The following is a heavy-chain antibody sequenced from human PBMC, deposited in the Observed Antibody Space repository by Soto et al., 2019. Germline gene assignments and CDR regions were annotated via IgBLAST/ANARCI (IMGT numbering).Heavy chain of an antibody. CDR2: ISWNSGSI. CDR1: GFTFDDYA. CDR3: AKDPESALAQGAFDI. V-gene: IGHV3-9*01. Sequence: GGSLRLSCAASGFTFDDYAMHWVRQAPGKGLEWVSGISWNSGSINYADSVKGRFTISRDNAKNSLYLQMNSLRAGDTALYFCAKDPESALAQGAFDIWGQGTMVTVSS. J-gene: IGHJ3*02.